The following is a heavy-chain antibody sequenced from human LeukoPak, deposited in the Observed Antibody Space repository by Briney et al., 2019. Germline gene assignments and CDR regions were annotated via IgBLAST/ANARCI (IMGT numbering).Heavy chain of an antibody. CDR1: GYTFTSYG. Sequence: ASVKVSCKASGYTFTSYGISWVRQAPGQGLEWIGWIIAYNGNTNYAQTLQGRVTMTTDTSTSTAYMELRSLRSDDTAVYYCARLQSDDYVWGSSSEFDYWGQGTLVTVSS. J-gene: IGHJ4*02. V-gene: IGHV1-18*01. D-gene: IGHD3-16*01. CDR3: ARLQSDDYVWGSSSEFDY. CDR2: IIAYNGNT.